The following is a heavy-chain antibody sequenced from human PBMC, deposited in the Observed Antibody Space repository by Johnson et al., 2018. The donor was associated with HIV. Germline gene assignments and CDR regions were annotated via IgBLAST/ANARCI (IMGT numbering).Heavy chain of an antibody. Sequence: VQLVESGGGLIQPGGSLRLSRAASAFTVSSNYMSWVRQAPGKGLEWVSLIYSGGITYYADSVHGRFTISRDNSKNTLYLQMNSLRAEDTALYYCAKGGYSGSYFGFDIWGQGTLVTVSS. CDR2: IYSGGIT. CDR3: AKGGYSGSYFGFDI. CDR1: AFTVSSNY. D-gene: IGHD1-26*01. V-gene: IGHV3-53*01. J-gene: IGHJ3*02.